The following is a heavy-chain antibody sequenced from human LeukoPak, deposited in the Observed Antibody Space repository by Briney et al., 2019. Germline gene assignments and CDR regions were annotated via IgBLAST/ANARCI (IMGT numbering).Heavy chain of an antibody. Sequence: GGSLRLSCAASGFTFSIYAMHWVRQAPGKGLEWVSAISGSGGSTYYADSVKGRFTISRDNSKNTLYLQMNSLRAEDTAVYYCAKDKRITFGGVIVFDYWGQGTLVTVSS. J-gene: IGHJ4*02. CDR3: AKDKRITFGGVIVFDY. V-gene: IGHV3-23*01. CDR2: ISGSGGST. D-gene: IGHD3-16*02. CDR1: GFTFSIYA.